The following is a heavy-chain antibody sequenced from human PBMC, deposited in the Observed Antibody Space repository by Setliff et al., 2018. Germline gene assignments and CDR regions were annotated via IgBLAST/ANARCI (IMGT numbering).Heavy chain of an antibody. CDR1: GYIFTSYG. Sequence: GASVKVSCKASGYIFTSYGFSWVRQAPGQGLEWMGWISTYNGKTNYAQKFQGRVTMTTDTSTSTAYMELSSLTSEDTAVYYCAREGVHTRSSTDYHYYMDVWGRGTTVTVSS. CDR2: ISTYNGKT. D-gene: IGHD1-26*01. CDR3: AREGVHTRSSTDYHYYMDV. J-gene: IGHJ6*03. V-gene: IGHV1-18*01.